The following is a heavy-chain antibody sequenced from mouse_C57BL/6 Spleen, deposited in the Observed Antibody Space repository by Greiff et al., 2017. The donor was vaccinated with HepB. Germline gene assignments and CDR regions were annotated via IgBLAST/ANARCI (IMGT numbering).Heavy chain of an antibody. V-gene: IGHV5-17*01. Sequence: DVKLVESGGGLVKPGGSLKLSCAASGFTFSDYGMHWVRQAPEKGLEWVAYISSGSSTIYYADTVKGRFTISRDNAKNTLFLQMTSLRSEDTAMYYCARLYYYGSRGYFDYWGQGTTLTVSS. CDR1: GFTFSDYG. J-gene: IGHJ2*01. CDR3: ARLYYYGSRGYFDY. D-gene: IGHD1-1*01. CDR2: ISSGSSTI.